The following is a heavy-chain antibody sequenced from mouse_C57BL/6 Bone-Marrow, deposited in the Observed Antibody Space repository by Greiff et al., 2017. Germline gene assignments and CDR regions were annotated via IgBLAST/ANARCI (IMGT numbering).Heavy chain of an antibody. J-gene: IGHJ4*01. V-gene: IGHV2-6*03. CDR1: GFSLTSYG. CDR3: ARRGDGSSWGAMDY. D-gene: IGHD1-1*01. CDR2: IWSDGST. Sequence: VQLVESGPGLVAPSQSLSITCTVSGFSLTSYGVHWVRQPPGKGLEWLVVIWSDGSTTYNSALKARLSISKDNSKSQVFLKMNSLQTDDTAMYYCARRGDGSSWGAMDYWGQGTSVTVSS.